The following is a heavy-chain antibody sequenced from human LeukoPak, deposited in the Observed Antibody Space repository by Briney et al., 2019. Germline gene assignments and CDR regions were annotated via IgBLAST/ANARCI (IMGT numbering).Heavy chain of an antibody. V-gene: IGHV3-21*04. D-gene: IGHD5-24*01. CDR1: GFTFSSYS. CDR3: AKDDAWLQFDD. Sequence: PGGSLRLSCAASGFTFSSYSMNWVRQAPGKGLEWVSSISSSSSYIYYADSVKGRFTISRDNFKSTVYLQMNSLRAEDTAVYFCAKDDAWLQFDDWGQGTLVTVPS. CDR2: ISSSSSYI. J-gene: IGHJ4*02.